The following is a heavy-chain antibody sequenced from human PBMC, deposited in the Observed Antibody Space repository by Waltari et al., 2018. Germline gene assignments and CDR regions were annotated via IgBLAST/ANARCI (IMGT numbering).Heavy chain of an antibody. CDR3: ARSPGTRHPNGGFDY. D-gene: IGHD4-17*01. J-gene: IGHJ4*02. CDR2: ISAYNGNT. V-gene: IGHV1-18*01. Sequence: QVQLVQSGAEVKKPGASVKVSCKASGYTFTSYGISWVRQAPGQGLEWMGWISAYNGNTNYAQKLQGRVTMTTDTSTGTAYMELGRLRSDDTAVYYCARSPGTRHPNGGFDYWGQGTLVTVSS. CDR1: GYTFTSYG.